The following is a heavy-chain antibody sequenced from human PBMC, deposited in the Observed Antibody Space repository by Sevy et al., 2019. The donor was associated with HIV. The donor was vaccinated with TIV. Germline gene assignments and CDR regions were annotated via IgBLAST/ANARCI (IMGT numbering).Heavy chain of an antibody. J-gene: IGHJ4*01. CDR2: ISSSSDSSRTL. V-gene: IGHV3-48*01. CDR1: GFTFSSYS. Sequence: GGSLRLSCVASGFTFSSYSMNWLRQAPGKGLEWVSYISSSSDSSRTLYYADSVKGRFSISRDNAKNSVHLQMTSLRVEDTAVYYCARPDLSGWYFDFWGHGTPVTVSS. D-gene: IGHD6-19*01. CDR3: ARPDLSGWYFDF.